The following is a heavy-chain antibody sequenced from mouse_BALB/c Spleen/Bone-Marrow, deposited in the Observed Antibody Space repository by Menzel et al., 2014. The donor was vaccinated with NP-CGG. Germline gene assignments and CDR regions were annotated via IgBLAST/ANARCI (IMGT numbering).Heavy chain of an antibody. V-gene: IGHV1S127*01. CDR1: GYSFTTYW. CDR2: IDPSDSET. Sequence: SGPQLVRPGASVKISCKASGYSFTTYWMHWVKQRPGQGLEWIGMIDPSDSETILNQKFKDKATLTGDKSSGTAYMQLRSPTSEDSAVYYCTGGVLFAYWGQGTLVTVSA. D-gene: IGHD2-14*01. CDR3: TGGVLFAY. J-gene: IGHJ3*01.